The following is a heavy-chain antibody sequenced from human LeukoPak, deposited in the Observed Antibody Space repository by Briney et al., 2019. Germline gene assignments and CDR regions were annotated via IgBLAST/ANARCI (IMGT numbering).Heavy chain of an antibody. Sequence: GGSLRLSCEASGFTFSSYAMSWVRQAPGKGLEWVSAISGSGGSTYYADSVKGRFTISRDNSKNTLYLQMNSLRAEDTAVYYCAKEQSKVVVAATDWFDPWGQGTLVTVSS. CDR3: AKEQSKVVVAATDWFDP. CDR1: GFTFSSYA. D-gene: IGHD2-15*01. J-gene: IGHJ5*02. V-gene: IGHV3-23*01. CDR2: ISGSGGST.